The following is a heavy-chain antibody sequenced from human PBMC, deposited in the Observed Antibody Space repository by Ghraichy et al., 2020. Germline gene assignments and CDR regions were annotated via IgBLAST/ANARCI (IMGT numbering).Heavy chain of an antibody. CDR2: IYYSGST. V-gene: IGHV4-59*01. CDR1: GGSISSYY. CDR3: ARAGRAYGMDV. Sequence: SETLSLTCTVSGGSISSYYWSWIRQPPGKGLEWIGYIYYSGSTNYNPSLKSRVTISVDTSKNQFSLKLSSVTAADTAVYYCARAGRAYGMDVWGQGTTVTVSS. J-gene: IGHJ6*02.